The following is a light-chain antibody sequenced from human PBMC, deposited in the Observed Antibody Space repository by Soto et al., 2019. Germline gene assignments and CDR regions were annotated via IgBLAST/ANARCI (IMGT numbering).Light chain of an antibody. CDR2: LTS. J-gene: IGKJ5*01. V-gene: IGKV3-11*01. CDR3: QQYNNWPLIT. Sequence: EIVLTHSPATLSSFPGDIVTLSCRASQAVNTRLAWYQHKPGQAPRLLIYLTSNRAAGIPARFSGSGSGTEFTLTISSLEPEDFAVYYCQQYNNWPLITFGQGTRLEIK. CDR1: QAVNTR.